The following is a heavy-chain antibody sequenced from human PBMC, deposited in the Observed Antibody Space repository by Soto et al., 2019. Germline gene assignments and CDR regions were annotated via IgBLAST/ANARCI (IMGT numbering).Heavy chain of an antibody. CDR3: ARGTTTSACSAMDV. V-gene: IGHV3-30-3*01. Sequence: QVQLVESGGGVVQPGRSLRLSCAASGFTFSYHALNWVRQAPGKGLEWVAVISYDGDNKYIAESVKGRFTIYRDNSKNTVSLQMNSLRTEDTAMYFCARGTTTSACSAMDVWGQGTTVTVSS. CDR2: ISYDGDNK. J-gene: IGHJ6*02. D-gene: IGHD1-1*01. CDR1: GFTFSYHA.